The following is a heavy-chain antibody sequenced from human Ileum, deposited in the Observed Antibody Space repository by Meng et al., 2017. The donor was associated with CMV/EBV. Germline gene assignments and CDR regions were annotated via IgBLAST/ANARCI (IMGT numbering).Heavy chain of an antibody. J-gene: IGHJ4*02. D-gene: IGHD6-19*01. CDR3: ARDLGSSGWYYNPDY. V-gene: IGHV1-2*02. CDR2: INPNSGGT. Sequence: QVHLVQSGAEVKKSGASVQVSCKASGYTFTGYYMHWVRQAPGQGLEWMGWINPNSGGTNYAQKFRGRVTMTRDTSVTTAYMELSSLISDDTAVYYCARDLGSSGWYYNPDYWGQGTLVTVSS. CDR1: GYTFTGYY.